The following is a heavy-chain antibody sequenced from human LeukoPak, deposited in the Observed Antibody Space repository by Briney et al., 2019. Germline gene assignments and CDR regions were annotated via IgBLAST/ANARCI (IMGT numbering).Heavy chain of an antibody. CDR2: IFYSGST. CDR3: ASLRERSYYARGFDY. D-gene: IGHD1-26*01. Sequence: SEILSLTCTVSGGSISTSSYYWGWVRQPPGKGLEWIGNIFYSGSTYYSPSLKSRVTISVDTSKNQFSLKLSSLTAADTAIYYCASLRERSYYARGFDYWGQGTLVTVSS. CDR1: GGSISTSSYY. V-gene: IGHV4-39*01. J-gene: IGHJ4*02.